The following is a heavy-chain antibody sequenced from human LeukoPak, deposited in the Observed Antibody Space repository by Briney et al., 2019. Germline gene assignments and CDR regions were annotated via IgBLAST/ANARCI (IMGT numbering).Heavy chain of an antibody. CDR2: IWYDGSNK. CDR1: GFTFSSYG. V-gene: IGHV3-33*01. J-gene: IGHJ6*02. Sequence: GGSLRLSCAASGFTFSSYGMHWVRQAPGKGLEWVAVIWYDGSNKYYADSVKGRFTISRDNSKNTLYLQMNSLRAEDTAVYYCARDLYCSGGSCYSYNYYYYGMDVWGQGTTVTVSS. CDR3: ARDLYCSGGSCYSYNYYYYGMDV. D-gene: IGHD2-15*01.